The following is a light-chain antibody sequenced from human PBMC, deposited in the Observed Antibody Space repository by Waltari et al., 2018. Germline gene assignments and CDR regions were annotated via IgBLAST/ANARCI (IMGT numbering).Light chain of an antibody. CDR2: DVS. CDR3: NSYAGSSSWV. V-gene: IGLV2-14*01. J-gene: IGLJ3*02. Sequence: QSALTQPASVSGSPGQSITISCTGTSSYVGFSNYVSWYQQHPGKAPKLMIYDVSERPSGVSNRFAGSKSGNTASLTISGIQAEDEADYYCNSYAGSSSWVFGGGTKLTVL. CDR1: SSYVGFSNY.